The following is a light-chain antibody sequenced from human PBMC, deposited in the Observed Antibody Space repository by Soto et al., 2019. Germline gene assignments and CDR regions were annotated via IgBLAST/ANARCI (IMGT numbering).Light chain of an antibody. CDR2: EVS. CDR3: SSYAGSNNFGV. CDR1: SSNVGGYNY. Sequence: QSALTQPPSASGSPGQSVTISCTGTSSNVGGYNYVSWYQQHPGKAPKLMIYEVSKRPSGVPDRFAGSKSGNTASLTVSGLQVEDEAEYYCSSYAGSNNFGVFGGGTKLTVL. V-gene: IGLV2-8*01. J-gene: IGLJ3*02.